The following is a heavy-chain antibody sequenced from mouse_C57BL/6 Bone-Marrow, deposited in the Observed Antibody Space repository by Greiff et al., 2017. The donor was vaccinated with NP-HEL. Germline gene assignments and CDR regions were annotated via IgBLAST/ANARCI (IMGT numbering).Heavy chain of an antibody. V-gene: IGHV1-47*01. CDR3: AVLLRSYYYAMDY. Sequence: QVQLKESGAELVKPGASVKMSCKASGYTFTTYPIEWMKQNHGKSLEWIGNFHPYNDDTKYNEKFKGKATLTVEKSSSTVYLELSRLTSDDSAVYYCAVLLRSYYYAMDYWGQGTSVTVSS. D-gene: IGHD1-1*01. CDR2: FHPYNDDT. J-gene: IGHJ4*01. CDR1: GYTFTTYP.